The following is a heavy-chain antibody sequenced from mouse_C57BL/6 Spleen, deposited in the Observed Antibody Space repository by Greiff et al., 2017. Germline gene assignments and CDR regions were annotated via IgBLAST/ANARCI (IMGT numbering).Heavy chain of an antibody. CDR3: TRAFGYYGSSWYCDV. V-gene: IGHV1-15*01. Sequence: VQLQQSGAELVRPGASVTLSCKASGYTFTDYEMHWVKQTPVHGLEWIGAIDPETGGTAYNQKFKGKAILTADKSSSTAYMELRSLTSEDSAVYYCTRAFGYYGSSWYCDVWGTGTTVTVSS. D-gene: IGHD1-1*01. J-gene: IGHJ1*03. CDR1: GYTFTDYE. CDR2: IDPETGGT.